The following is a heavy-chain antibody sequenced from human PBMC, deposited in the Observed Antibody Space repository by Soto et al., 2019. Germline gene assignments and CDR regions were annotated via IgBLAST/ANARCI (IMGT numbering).Heavy chain of an antibody. CDR2: IYSGGST. D-gene: IGHD3-22*01. Sequence: GSLRLSCAASGFTVSSNYMSWVRRAPGKGLEWVSVIYSGGSTYYAGSVKGRFTISRDNSKNTLYLQMNSLRAEDTAVYYCARASRNYYDSSGYLYYFDYWGQGTLVTVSS. CDR3: ARASRNYYDSSGYLYYFDY. J-gene: IGHJ4*02. V-gene: IGHV3-66*01. CDR1: GFTVSSNY.